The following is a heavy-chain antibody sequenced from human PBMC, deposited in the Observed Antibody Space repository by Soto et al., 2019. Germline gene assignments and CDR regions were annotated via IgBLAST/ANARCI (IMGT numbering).Heavy chain of an antibody. V-gene: IGHV4-39*01. Sequence: SETLSLTCTVSGGSISSSSYYWGWIRQPPGKGLEWIGSIYYSGSTYYNPSLKSRVTISVDTSKNQFSLKLSSVTAADTAVYYCARLGITTVTTRGGLDYWGQGTLVTV. CDR1: GGSISSSSYY. J-gene: IGHJ4*02. D-gene: IGHD4-17*01. CDR2: IYYSGST. CDR3: ARLGITTVTTRGGLDY.